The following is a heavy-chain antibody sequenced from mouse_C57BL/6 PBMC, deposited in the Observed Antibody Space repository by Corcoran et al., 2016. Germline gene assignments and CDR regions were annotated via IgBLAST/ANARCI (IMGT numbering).Heavy chain of an antibody. CDR3: ASYRNYGGFAY. CDR1: GYTFTTYG. CDR2: INTYSGVP. D-gene: IGHD2-5*01. J-gene: IGHJ3*01. V-gene: IGHV9-3*01. Sequence: QIQLVQSGPELKKPGETVKISCKASGYTFTTYGMSWVKQAPGKGLKWMGWINTYSGVPTYADDFKGRFAFSLETSASTAYLQINNLKNEDTATYFCASYRNYGGFAYWGQGTLVTVSA.